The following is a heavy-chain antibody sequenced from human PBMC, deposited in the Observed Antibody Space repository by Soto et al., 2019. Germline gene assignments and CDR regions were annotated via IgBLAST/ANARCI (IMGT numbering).Heavy chain of an antibody. J-gene: IGHJ3*02. CDR3: ARDVSPGSSGLYFDAFDI. CDR1: EFAFSSYW. Sequence: EVQLVESGGGLVQPGGSLTPSCAASEFAFSSYWMTWVRQAPGKGLEWVGNIRKDGSQRSYLDSVRGRFTISRDNSKNSLYLQMNSLRAEDTALYFCARDVSPGSSGLYFDAFDIWGQGTMVTVSS. V-gene: IGHV3-7*05. CDR2: IRKDGSQR. D-gene: IGHD6-25*01.